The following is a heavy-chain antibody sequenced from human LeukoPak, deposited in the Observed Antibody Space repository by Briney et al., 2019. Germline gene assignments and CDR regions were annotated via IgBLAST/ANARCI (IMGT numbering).Heavy chain of an antibody. CDR2: IIPIFGTA. Sequence: SVKVSCKASGGTFSSYAISWVRQAPGQGLEWMGGIIPIFGTANYAQKFQGRVTITADESTSTAYMELSSLRSEDTAVYYCARGERGYSYAEEYYYYYMDVWGKGTTVTVSS. CDR1: GGTFSSYA. V-gene: IGHV1-69*13. D-gene: IGHD5-18*01. J-gene: IGHJ6*03. CDR3: ARGERGYSYAEEYYYYYMDV.